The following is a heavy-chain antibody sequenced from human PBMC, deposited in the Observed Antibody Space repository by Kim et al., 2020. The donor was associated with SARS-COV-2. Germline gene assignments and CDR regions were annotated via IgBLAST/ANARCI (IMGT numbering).Heavy chain of an antibody. CDR1: GGSISSSSYY. D-gene: IGHD5-18*01. J-gene: IGHJ6*02. CDR2: IYYSGST. V-gene: IGHV4-39*01. Sequence: SETLSLTCTVSGGSISSSSYYWGWIRQPPGKGLEWIGSIYYSGSTYYNPSLKSRVTISVDTSKNQFSLKLSSVTAADTAVYYCATLLDTAMVSYYYGMDVWGQGTTVTVSS. CDR3: ATLLDTAMVSYYYGMDV.